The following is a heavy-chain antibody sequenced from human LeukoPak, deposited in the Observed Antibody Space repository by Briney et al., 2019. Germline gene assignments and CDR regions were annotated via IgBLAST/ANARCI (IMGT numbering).Heavy chain of an antibody. CDR1: GFTFSSYE. CDR3: AATYYYDSSGYYSDY. D-gene: IGHD3-22*01. CDR2: ISSSGSTI. V-gene: IGHV3-48*03. J-gene: IGHJ4*02. Sequence: GGSLRLSCAASGFTFSSYEMNWVRQAPGKGLEWVSYISSSGSTIYYADSVKGRFTFSRDNAKNSLYLQMNSLRAEDTAVYHCAATYYYDSSGYYSDYWGQGTLVTVSS.